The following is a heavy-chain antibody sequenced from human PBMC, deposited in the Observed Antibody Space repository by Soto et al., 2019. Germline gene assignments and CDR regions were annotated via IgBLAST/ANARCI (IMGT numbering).Heavy chain of an antibody. Sequence: PGGSLRLSCAASGFSFSSYSLNWVRQAPGKGLEWVSYISVGSSTTYYADSVKGRFTISRDNVKNSLYLQMNSLRAEDTAVYYCARDSGHHYDRFDPWGQGIQVTVSS. CDR3: ARDSGHHYDRFDP. CDR1: GFSFSSYS. J-gene: IGHJ5*02. CDR2: ISVGSSTT. D-gene: IGHD3-22*01. V-gene: IGHV3-48*01.